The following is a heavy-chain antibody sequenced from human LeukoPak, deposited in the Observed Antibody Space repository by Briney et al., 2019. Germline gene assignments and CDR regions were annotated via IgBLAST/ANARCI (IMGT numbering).Heavy chain of an antibody. CDR2: IYYSGST. J-gene: IGHJ3*02. CDR3: ARDRRYYDFWSGETAFDI. D-gene: IGHD3-3*01. CDR1: GGSVSSGSYY. V-gene: IGHV4-61*01. Sequence: SETLSLTCTASGGSVSSGSYYWSWIRQPPGKGLEWIGYIYYSGSTNYNPSLKSRVTISVDTSKNQFSLKLSSVTAADTAVYYCARDRRYYDFWSGETAFDIWGQGTMVTVSS.